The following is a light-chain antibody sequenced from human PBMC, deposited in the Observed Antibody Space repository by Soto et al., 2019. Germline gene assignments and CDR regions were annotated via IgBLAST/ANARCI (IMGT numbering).Light chain of an antibody. V-gene: IGKV1-5*01. Sequence: DIQMTQSPSTLSASVGDKVTITCRASQTISFWLAWYQQKPGKAPKLLIYDASSLESGGPSRFRGSGSGTEFTLTISSLQPDDFATYYCQQYHSSPYTVGQGTKLEIQ. J-gene: IGKJ2*01. CDR3: QQYHSSPYT. CDR1: QTISFW. CDR2: DAS.